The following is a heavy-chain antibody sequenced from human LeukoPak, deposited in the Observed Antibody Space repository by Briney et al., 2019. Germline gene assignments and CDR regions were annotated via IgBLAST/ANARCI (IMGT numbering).Heavy chain of an antibody. CDR1: GGSISGYY. CDR2: MYSSGST. CDR3: ARSGSGYLRYYFDY. J-gene: IGHJ4*02. Sequence: PSETLSLTCTVSGGSISGYYWSWIRQPPGKGLEWIGSMYSSGSTYYSPSLKSRVTISIDTSKHQFSLKLSSVTAADTAVYYCARSGSGYLRYYFDYWGQGTMVTVSS. V-gene: IGHV4-59*12. D-gene: IGHD5-12*01.